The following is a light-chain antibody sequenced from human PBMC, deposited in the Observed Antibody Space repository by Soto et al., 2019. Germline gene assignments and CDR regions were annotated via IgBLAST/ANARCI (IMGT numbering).Light chain of an antibody. CDR1: QSISSY. J-gene: IGKJ1*01. Sequence: IQMTQSASSLSASVGDRVTITCRASQSISSYLNWYQQKPGKAPKLLIYDASSLESGVPSRFSGSGSGTDFTLTISSLQPEDFATYYCQQFNNYPRTFGQGTKVDI. CDR3: QQFNNYPRT. CDR2: DAS. V-gene: IGKV1D-13*01.